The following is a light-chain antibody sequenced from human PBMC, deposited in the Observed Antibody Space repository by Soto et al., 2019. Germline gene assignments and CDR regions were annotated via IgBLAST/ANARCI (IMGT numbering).Light chain of an antibody. CDR3: RQYHTFSYT. J-gene: IGKJ2*01. CDR2: DVS. Sequence: DIQMTQSPSTLSASVGDRVTITCRASQTISSSLAWYQQQPGKAPKLLIYDVSTLKRGVPSRFSGSRSGTEFTLSISSLQPDDFATYYCRQYHTFSYTFGQGTSLESK. CDR1: QTISSS. V-gene: IGKV1-5*01.